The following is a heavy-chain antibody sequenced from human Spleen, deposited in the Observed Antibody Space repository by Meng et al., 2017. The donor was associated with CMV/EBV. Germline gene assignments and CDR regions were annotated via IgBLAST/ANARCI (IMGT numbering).Heavy chain of an antibody. J-gene: IGHJ5*02. CDR2: ISAYNGNT. CDR3: ARDGADSGSPNWFDP. D-gene: IGHD1-26*01. Sequence: ASVKVSCKASGYSFRSYGISWVRQAPGQGLEWMGWISAYNGNTQYAQKIQGRATMTTDTSTSTVYMELRSLRSDDTAVYYCARDGADSGSPNWFDPWGQGTLVTVSS. CDR1: GYSFRSYG. V-gene: IGHV1-18*01.